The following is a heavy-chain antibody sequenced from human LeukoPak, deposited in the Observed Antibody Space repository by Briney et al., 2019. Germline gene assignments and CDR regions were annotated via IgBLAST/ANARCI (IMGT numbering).Heavy chain of an antibody. CDR2: ISAYNGKT. D-gene: IGHD6-13*01. CDR3: ARGGSTWRIAAAGTGDY. J-gene: IGHJ4*02. CDR1: GYTFSNYG. V-gene: IGHV1-18*01. Sequence: ASVKVSCKASGYTFSNYGISWVRQAPGQGLEWMGWISAYNGKTKYAQRLQGRVTMTTDTSTTTAYMELRSLRSDDTAVYYCARGGSTWRIAAAGTGDYWGQGTLVTVSS.